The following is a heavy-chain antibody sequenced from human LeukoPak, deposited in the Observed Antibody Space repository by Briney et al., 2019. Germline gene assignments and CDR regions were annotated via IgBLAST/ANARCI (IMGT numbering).Heavy chain of an antibody. D-gene: IGHD5-12*01. V-gene: IGHV1-18*04. CDR3: AKPEDSGYDGLV. CDR2: ISAYNGNT. CDR1: GYTFTSYG. Sequence: ASVKVSCKASGYTFTSYGISWVRQAPGQGLEWMGWISAYNGNTNYAQKLQGRVTMTTDTSTSIAYMELRSLRSDDTAVYYCAKPEDSGYDGLVWGQGTLVTVSS. J-gene: IGHJ4*02.